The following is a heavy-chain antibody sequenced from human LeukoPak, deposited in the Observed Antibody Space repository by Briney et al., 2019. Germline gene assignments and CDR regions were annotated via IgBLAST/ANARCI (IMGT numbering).Heavy chain of an antibody. CDR1: GFTFSSYG. D-gene: IGHD6-6*01. V-gene: IGHV3-30*03. Sequence: GGSLRLSCAASGFTFSSYGMHWVRQAPGKGLEWVAVISYDGSNKYYADSVKGRFTISRDNSKNTLYLQMNSLRAEDTAVYYCARARPSGGGFDHWGQGTLVTVSS. CDR3: ARARPSGGGFDH. J-gene: IGHJ4*02. CDR2: ISYDGSNK.